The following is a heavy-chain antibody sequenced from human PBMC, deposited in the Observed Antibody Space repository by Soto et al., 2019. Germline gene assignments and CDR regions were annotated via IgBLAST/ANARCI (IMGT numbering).Heavy chain of an antibody. Sequence: HPGGSLRLSCAASGFTFDDYAMHWVRQAPGKGLEWVSGISWNSGSIGYADSVKDRFTISRDNAKNSLYLEMNSLRAEDTALYYCAKDKGYSGYARESFWDYWGQGTLVTVSS. V-gene: IGHV3-9*01. CDR3: AKDKGYSGYARESFWDY. D-gene: IGHD5-12*01. CDR1: GFTFDDYA. CDR2: ISWNSGSI. J-gene: IGHJ4*02.